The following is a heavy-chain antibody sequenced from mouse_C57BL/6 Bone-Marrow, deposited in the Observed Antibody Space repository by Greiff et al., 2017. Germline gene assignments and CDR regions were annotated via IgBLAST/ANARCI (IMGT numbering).Heavy chain of an antibody. CDR1: GYAFTNYL. J-gene: IGHJ3*01. CDR3: ARSKNWDSWFAY. V-gene: IGHV1-54*01. D-gene: IGHD4-1*01. Sequence: VKLQESGAELVRPGTSVKVSCKASGYAFTNYLIERVKQRPGQGLEWIGVINPGSGGTNYNAKFKGKATLTADKSSSTAYMQRSSLTSEDSAVYFCARSKNWDSWFAYWGQGTLVTVSA. CDR2: INPGSGGT.